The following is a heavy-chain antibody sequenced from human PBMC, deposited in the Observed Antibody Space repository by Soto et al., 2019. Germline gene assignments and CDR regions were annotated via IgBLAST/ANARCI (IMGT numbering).Heavy chain of an antibody. D-gene: IGHD2-2*01. V-gene: IGHV3-13*01. CDR2: IGTAGDT. CDR3: ARGCSYVGSFDI. CDR1: RFTFSSYD. J-gene: IGHJ3*02. Sequence: PAGAEGHPCAASRFTFSSYDVHWVRQATGKGLEWVSAIGTAGDTYYPGSVKGRFTISRENAKSSLYLQMNSLRAGDTAVYYCARGCSYVGSFDIWGRGTMVTVSS.